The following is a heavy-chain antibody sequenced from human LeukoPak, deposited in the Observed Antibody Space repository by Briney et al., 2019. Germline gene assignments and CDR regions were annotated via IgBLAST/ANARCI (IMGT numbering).Heavy chain of an antibody. CDR3: AREGYSGGWYYFDY. V-gene: IGHV3-64*02. CDR2: ISSNGGST. D-gene: IGHD6-19*01. CDR1: GFTFSSYA. J-gene: IGHJ4*02. Sequence: PGGSLRLSCAASGFTFSSYAMHWVRQAPGKGLEYVSAISSNGGSTYYADSVKGRFTISRDNSKNTLYLQMGSLRAEDMAVYYCAREGYSGGWYYFDYWGQGTLVTVSS.